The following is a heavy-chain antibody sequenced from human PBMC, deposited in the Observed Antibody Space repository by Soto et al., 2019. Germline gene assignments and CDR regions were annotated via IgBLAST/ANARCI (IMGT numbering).Heavy chain of an antibody. Sequence: GGSLRLSCAASGFTFSSYGMHWVRQAPGKGLEWVAVISYDGSNKYYADSVKGRFTISRDNSKNTLYLQMNSLRAEDTAVYSCAKDFTSQWLVEAHLYYGMDVWGQGTTVTVSS. CDR3: AKDFTSQWLVEAHLYYGMDV. V-gene: IGHV3-30*18. J-gene: IGHJ6*02. D-gene: IGHD6-19*01. CDR2: ISYDGSNK. CDR1: GFTFSSYG.